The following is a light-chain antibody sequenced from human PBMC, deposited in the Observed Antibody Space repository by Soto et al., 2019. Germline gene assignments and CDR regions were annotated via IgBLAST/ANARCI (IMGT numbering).Light chain of an antibody. CDR2: DTS. CDR1: TGAVTSGNY. J-gene: IGLJ1*01. Sequence: QAVVTQEPSLTVSPGWTVTLTCGSSTGAVTSGNYPYWFQQKPGQAPRTLSYDTSNKHSWTPDRFSGSLLGDKAALTLSGAHTEDEAVYYGFLLYIHALYVVETWTMVNVL. CDR3: FLLYIHALYV. V-gene: IGLV7-46*01.